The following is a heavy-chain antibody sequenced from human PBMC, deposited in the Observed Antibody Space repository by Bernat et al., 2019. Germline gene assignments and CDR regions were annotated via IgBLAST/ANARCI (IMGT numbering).Heavy chain of an antibody. CDR2: IYSGGST. V-gene: IGHV3-53*02. Sequence: EVQLVETGGGLIQPGGSLRLSCAASGFTVSSNYMSWVRQAPCKGLEWVSVIYSGGSTYYADSVKGRFTISRDNSKNTLYLQINSLRAEDTAVYYCARGLGGYAILTGYYLRPYYFDYWGQGTLVTVSS. D-gene: IGHD3-9*01. CDR3: ARGLGGYAILTGYYLRPYYFDY. J-gene: IGHJ4*02. CDR1: GFTVSSNY.